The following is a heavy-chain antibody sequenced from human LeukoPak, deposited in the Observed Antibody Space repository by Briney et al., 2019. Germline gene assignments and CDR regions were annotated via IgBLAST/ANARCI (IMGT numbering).Heavy chain of an antibody. CDR1: GFTFSDYY. J-gene: IGHJ1*01. CDR3: ARVEYSSSLATPGYFQH. D-gene: IGHD6-6*01. V-gene: IGHV3-11*04. Sequence: GGSLRLSCAASGFTFSDYYMSWIRQAPGKGLEWVSYISSSGSTIYYADSVKGRFTISRDNAKNSLYLQMNSLRAEDTAVYYCARVEYSSSLATPGYFQHWGQGTLVTVSS. CDR2: ISSSGSTI.